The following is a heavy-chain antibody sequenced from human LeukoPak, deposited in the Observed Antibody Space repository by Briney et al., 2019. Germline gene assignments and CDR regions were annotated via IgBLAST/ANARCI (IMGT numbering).Heavy chain of an antibody. Sequence: KPSETLSLTCTVSGGSISSSSYYWGRIRQPPGKGLEWIGYIYYSGSTNYNPYLKSRVTISVETSKNQFSLKLSSVTAADTAVYYCARGSQRLRNWFDPWGQGTLVTVSS. CDR3: ARGSQRLRNWFDP. V-gene: IGHV4-61*05. D-gene: IGHD4-17*01. CDR2: IYYSGST. CDR1: GGSISSSSYY. J-gene: IGHJ5*02.